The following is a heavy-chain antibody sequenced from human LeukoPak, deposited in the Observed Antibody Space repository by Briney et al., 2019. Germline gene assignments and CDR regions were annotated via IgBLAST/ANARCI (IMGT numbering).Heavy chain of an antibody. CDR1: GGTFSIYA. V-gene: IGHV1-69*13. D-gene: IGHD6-6*01. Sequence: SVKVSCTASGGTFSIYAISWVRQAPGQGLEWMGGIIPIFGTANYAQKFKGRVTITADESTSTAYLEMSSLRSEDTAVYYCATPGHRGSSTFDYWGQGTLVTVSS. J-gene: IGHJ4*02. CDR3: ATPGHRGSSTFDY. CDR2: IIPIFGTA.